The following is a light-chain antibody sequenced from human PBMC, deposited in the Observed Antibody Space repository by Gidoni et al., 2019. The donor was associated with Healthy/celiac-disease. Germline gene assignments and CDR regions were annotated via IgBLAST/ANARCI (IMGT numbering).Light chain of an antibody. J-gene: IGKJ5*01. V-gene: IGKV1-39*01. CDR1: QSISSY. Sequence: DIQMTPSPSSLSASVGESVTITCRSSQSISSYLNWYQQKPGKAPKLLIYAASSLQSGVPSMCSGSGSGTDFTLTISSLQPEDFATYYRQQSYSTPNTFGQGTRLEIK. CDR2: AAS. CDR3: QQSYSTPNT.